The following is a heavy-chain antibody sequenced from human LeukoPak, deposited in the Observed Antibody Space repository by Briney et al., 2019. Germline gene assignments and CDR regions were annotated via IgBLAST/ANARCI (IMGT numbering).Heavy chain of an antibody. J-gene: IGHJ6*03. CDR1: GFTFSSYS. CDR2: ISSSSSYI. CDR3: ARDEAYYYYMDV. V-gene: IGHV3-21*01. Sequence: GGSLRLSCAASGFTFSSYSMNWVRQAPGKGLEWVSSISSSSSYIYYADSMKGRFTISRDNAKNSLYLQMNSLRAEDTAVYYCARDEAYYYYMDVWGKGTTVTVSS.